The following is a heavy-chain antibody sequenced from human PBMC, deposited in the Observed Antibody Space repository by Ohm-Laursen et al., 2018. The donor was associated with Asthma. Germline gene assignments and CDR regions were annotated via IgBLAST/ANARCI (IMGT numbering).Heavy chain of an antibody. J-gene: IGHJ5*02. V-gene: IGHV1-46*01. D-gene: IGHD3-10*01. CDR3: ARDIGVYGSGSQFDP. CDR2: INPSGGST. Sequence: ASVKVSCNASGYTFTSYYMHWVRQAPGQGLEWMGIINPSGGSTSYAQKFQGRVTMTRDTSTSTVYMELSSLRSEDTAVYYCARDIGVYGSGSQFDPWGQGTLVTVSS. CDR1: GYTFTSYY.